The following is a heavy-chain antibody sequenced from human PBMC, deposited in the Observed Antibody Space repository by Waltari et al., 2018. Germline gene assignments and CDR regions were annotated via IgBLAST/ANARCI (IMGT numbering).Heavy chain of an antibody. CDR2: IITSGDTT. Sequence: EVQLVESGGDLVQPGGSLRLSCAASGLTFSDNGMHWVRQATGKGPEWISDIITSGDTTFYADSVRGRFTISRDNAKSSVYLQMSSLRAEDTAVYYCRLLLVGATEEGYFDSWGQGTLVTVSS. V-gene: IGHV3-48*04. J-gene: IGHJ4*02. CDR3: RLLLVGATEEGYFDS. D-gene: IGHD1-26*01. CDR1: GLTFSDNG.